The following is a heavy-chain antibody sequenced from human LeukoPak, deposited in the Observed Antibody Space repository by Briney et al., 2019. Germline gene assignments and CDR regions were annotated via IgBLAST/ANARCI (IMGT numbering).Heavy chain of an antibody. CDR2: INHSGST. Sequence: SETLSLTCAVYGGSFSGYYWSWIRQPPGKGLEWIREINHSGSTNYNPSLKSRVTISVDTSKNQFSLKLSSVTAADTAVYYCARGKWLRSSFDYWGQGTLVTVSS. D-gene: IGHD5-12*01. V-gene: IGHV4-34*01. CDR1: GGSFSGYY. J-gene: IGHJ4*02. CDR3: ARGKWLRSSFDY.